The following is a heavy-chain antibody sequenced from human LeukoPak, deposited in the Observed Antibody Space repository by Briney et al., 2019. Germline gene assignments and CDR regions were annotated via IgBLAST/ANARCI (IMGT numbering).Heavy chain of an antibody. CDR3: AKDLTGDYYDSSAFDY. CDR1: GFTFSSYA. V-gene: IGHV3-23*01. Sequence: PGGSLRLSCAASGFTFSSYAMSWVRQAPGKGLEWVSAISGSVGSTYYADSVKGRFTISRDNSKNTLYLQMNSLRAEDTAVYYCAKDLTGDYYDSSAFDYWGQGTLVTVSS. J-gene: IGHJ4*01. CDR2: ISGSVGST. D-gene: IGHD3-22*01.